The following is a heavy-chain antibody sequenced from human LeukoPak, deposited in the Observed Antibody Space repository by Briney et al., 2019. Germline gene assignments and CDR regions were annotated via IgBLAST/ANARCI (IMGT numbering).Heavy chain of an antibody. CDR3: ARENYYGSGSSPGEFDY. Sequence: GGSLRLSCAASGFTFSSYEMNWVRQAPGKGLEWVSYISSSGSTIYYADSVKGRFTISRDNAKNSLYLQMNSLRVEDTAVYYCARENYYGSGSSPGEFDYWGQGTLVTVSS. V-gene: IGHV3-48*03. CDR2: ISSSGSTI. J-gene: IGHJ4*02. D-gene: IGHD3-10*01. CDR1: GFTFSSYE.